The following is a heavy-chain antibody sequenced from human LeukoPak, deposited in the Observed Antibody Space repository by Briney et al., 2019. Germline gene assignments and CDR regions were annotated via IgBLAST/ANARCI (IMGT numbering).Heavy chain of an antibody. V-gene: IGHV4-59*12. Sequence: SETLSLTCTVSGGSISSYYWSRIRQPPGKGLEWFGYIYYSGSTNYSPSLKSRVTISVDRSKNQFSLKLSSVTAADTAVYYCARGVTSGPNWFDPWGQGTLVTVSS. CDR1: GGSISSYY. CDR2: IYYSGST. J-gene: IGHJ5*02. CDR3: ARGVTSGPNWFDP. D-gene: IGHD2-21*02.